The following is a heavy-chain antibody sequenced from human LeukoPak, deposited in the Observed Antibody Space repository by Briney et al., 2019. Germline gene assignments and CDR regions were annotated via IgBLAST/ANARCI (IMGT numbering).Heavy chain of an antibody. D-gene: IGHD2-21*02. CDR2: ISGRDDTTYYTDSPEGST. V-gene: IGHV3-23*01. CDR3: AKCMSATGVCLNFDS. J-gene: IGHJ4*02. CDR1: GFTFLNYA. Sequence: LPGGSLRLSCEASGFTFLNYAMSWVRQALGKGLQWVSGISGRDDTTYYTDSPEGSTYYTNSAEGRFTISRDNSKNTVYLQIDSLGVEDTAVYYCAKCMSATGVCLNFDSWGQGILVTVSS.